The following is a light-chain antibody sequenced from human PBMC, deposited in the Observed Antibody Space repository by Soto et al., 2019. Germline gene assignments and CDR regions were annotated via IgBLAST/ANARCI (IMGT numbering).Light chain of an antibody. CDR2: EVT. J-gene: IGLJ2*01. CDR3: CSFAGGATFV. V-gene: IGLV2-8*01. CDR1: SSDVGGYNY. Sequence: QSALTQPPSASGSPGQSVTISCTGTSSDVGGYNYVSWYQQHPGKAPKLMIYEVTKRPSGVPDRFSGSKSGNTASLTVSGLQAEDEADYYCCSFAGGATFVFGGGTKLTVL.